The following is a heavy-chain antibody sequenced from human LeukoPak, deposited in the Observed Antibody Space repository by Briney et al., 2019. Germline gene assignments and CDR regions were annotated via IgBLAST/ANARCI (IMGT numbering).Heavy chain of an antibody. Sequence: EASVKVSCKASGYTFTSYGINWVRQAPGQGLGWMGWISAYNGNTNYAQKLQGRVTMTTDTSTSTAYMELRSLRSDDTAVYYCARGGIVGATTPFDYWGQGTLVTVSS. CDR1: GYTFTSYG. CDR2: ISAYNGNT. V-gene: IGHV1-18*01. CDR3: ARGGIVGATTPFDY. D-gene: IGHD1-26*01. J-gene: IGHJ4*02.